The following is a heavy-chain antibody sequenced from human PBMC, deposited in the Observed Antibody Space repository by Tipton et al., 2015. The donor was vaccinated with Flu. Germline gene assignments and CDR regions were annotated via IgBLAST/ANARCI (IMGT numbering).Heavy chain of an antibody. V-gene: IGHV4-39*07. CDR3: ARGNVYANAYLDS. CDR2: TFHSGNT. D-gene: IGHD5/OR15-5a*01. J-gene: IGHJ4*02. CDR1: GGSIRSSNYY. Sequence: TLSLTCGVSGGSIRSSNYYWGWIRQPPGKGLEWIGNTFHSGNTYLNPSPKSRVTISVDTSKNQFSLKLSSVTAADTAVYYCARGNVYANAYLDSWGRGTLVIVSS.